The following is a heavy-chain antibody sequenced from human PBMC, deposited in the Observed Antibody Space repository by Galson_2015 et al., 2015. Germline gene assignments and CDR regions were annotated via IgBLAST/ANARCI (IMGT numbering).Heavy chain of an antibody. CDR2: INSDGSST. CDR3: TRAYCSGGSCYSGDAFDI. V-gene: IGHV3-74*01. Sequence: SLRLSCAASGFTLSRYWMHWVRHAPGKGLVWVSHINSDGSSTSYAGSVKGRFTISRDSAKNTLYLQMNRLRAEDTAVYYCTRAYCSGGSCYSGDAFDIWGQGTMVTVSS. J-gene: IGHJ3*02. CDR1: GFTLSRYW. D-gene: IGHD2-15*01.